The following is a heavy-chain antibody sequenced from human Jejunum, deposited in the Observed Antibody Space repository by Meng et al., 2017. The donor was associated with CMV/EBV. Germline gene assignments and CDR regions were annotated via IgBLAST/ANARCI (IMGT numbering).Heavy chain of an antibody. CDR3: ARVVLYHYGMDV. CDR2: ICYSGDT. J-gene: IGHJ6*02. Sequence: SGASVSSGSYFWSWIRQPPGRGLESIGYICYSGDTNYNASLKSRATISVDTSKNQFSLRLTSVTAADTAVYYCARVVLYHYGMDVWGHGTTVTVSS. V-gene: IGHV4-61*01. D-gene: IGHD6-6*01. CDR1: GASVSSGSYF.